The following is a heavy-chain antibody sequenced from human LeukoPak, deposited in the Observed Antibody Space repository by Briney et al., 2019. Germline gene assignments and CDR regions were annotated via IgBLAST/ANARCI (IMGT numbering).Heavy chain of an antibody. V-gene: IGHV3-7*01. D-gene: IGHD3-3*01. CDR2: IKQDGSEK. J-gene: IGHJ6*03. CDR3: AGSGYDFWSGYPLSYYYYMDV. Sequence: GGSLRLSCAASGFTSSSYWMSWVRQAPGKGLEWVANIKQDGSEKYYVDSVKGRFTISRDNAKNSLYLQMNSLRAEDTAVYYCAGSGYDFWSGYPLSYYYYMDVWGKGTTVTVSS. CDR1: GFTSSSYW.